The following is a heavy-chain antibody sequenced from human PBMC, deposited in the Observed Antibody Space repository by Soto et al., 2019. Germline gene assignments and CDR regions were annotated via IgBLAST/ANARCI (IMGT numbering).Heavy chain of an antibody. D-gene: IGHD2-15*01. CDR3: TTDLWRIAVVVGSTGYFNP. V-gene: IGHV3-15*01. CDR1: GFTFSDAW. J-gene: IGHJ5*02. CDR2: SKSKSDGGTT. Sequence: LRLSCAAAGFTFSDAWMSWVRQAPGKGLDWVGRSKSKSDGGTTEYAAPVTGRFTISRDDSKNTLYLQMNSLKTEDTAVYYCTTDLWRIAVVVGSTGYFNPWGQGTPVTVSS.